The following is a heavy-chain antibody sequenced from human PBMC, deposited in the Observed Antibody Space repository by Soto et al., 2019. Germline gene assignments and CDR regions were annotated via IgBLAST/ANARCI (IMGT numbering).Heavy chain of an antibody. D-gene: IGHD2-2*01. CDR3: ARDSRTGCSSTDCYMS. CDR2: IYHSGNT. V-gene: IGHV4-4*02. J-gene: IGHJ5*02. Sequence: QVQLQESGPGLVKASETLSLTCAVSGDSISSGAWWSWVRQSPGKGLQWIGEIYHSGNTRNNPSLKCRVTMSVDKSNNQSALNLMSVTAADTATYYCARDSRTGCSSTDCYMSWGRGILVTVSS. CDR1: GDSISSGAW.